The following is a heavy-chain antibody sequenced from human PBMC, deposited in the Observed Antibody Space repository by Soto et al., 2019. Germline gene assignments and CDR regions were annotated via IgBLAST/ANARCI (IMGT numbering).Heavy chain of an antibody. V-gene: IGHV3-48*01. CDR1: GFTFSSYS. Sequence: GGSLRLSCAASGFTFSSYSMNWVRQAPGKGLEWVSYISSSSSTIYYADSVKGRFTISRDNAKNSLYLQMNSLRAEDTAVYYCARDPDNCSSTSCYLSYYYYYMDVWGKGTTVTVSS. J-gene: IGHJ6*03. CDR3: ARDPDNCSSTSCYLSYYYYYMDV. CDR2: ISSSSSTI. D-gene: IGHD2-2*01.